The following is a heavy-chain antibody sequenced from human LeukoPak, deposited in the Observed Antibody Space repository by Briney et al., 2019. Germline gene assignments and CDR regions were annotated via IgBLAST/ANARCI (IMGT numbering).Heavy chain of an antibody. D-gene: IGHD6-6*01. Sequence: SETLSLTCTVSGGFISSSSHYWAWIRQPPGKGLEWIGSIYYSGSTYYSPSLKSRVTISVDTSKNQFSLKLSPVTAADTAVYYCAREQNSSAGSWGQGTLVTVSS. CDR3: AREQNSSAGS. CDR1: GGFISSSSHY. V-gene: IGHV4-39*07. CDR2: IYYSGST. J-gene: IGHJ5*02.